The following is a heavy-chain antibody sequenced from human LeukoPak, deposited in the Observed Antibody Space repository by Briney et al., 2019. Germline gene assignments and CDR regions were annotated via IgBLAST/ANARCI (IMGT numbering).Heavy chain of an antibody. CDR2: ISGSGGST. CDR3: AKDRLGYSYGIGFDY. Sequence: PGGSLRLSCAASGFTFSSYAMSWVRQAPGKGLEWVSAISGSGGSTYYADSVKGRFTISRDNPKNTLYLQMNSLRAEDTAVYYCAKDRLGYSYGIGFDYWGQGTLVTVSS. V-gene: IGHV3-23*01. CDR1: GFTFSSYA. D-gene: IGHD5-18*01. J-gene: IGHJ4*02.